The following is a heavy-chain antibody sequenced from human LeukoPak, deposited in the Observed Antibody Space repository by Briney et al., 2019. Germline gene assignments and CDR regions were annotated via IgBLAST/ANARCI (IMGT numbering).Heavy chain of an antibody. D-gene: IGHD2-2*01. CDR2: INADSGGT. V-gene: IGHV1-2*06. J-gene: IGHJ4*02. CDR3: ARSPLDCSSSSCRVFDY. Sequence: ASVKVSCKASGYTFTGYYMHWVRQAPGQGLEWMERINADSGGTNYAQKFQGRVTMTRDTSISTAYMELSTLRSDDTAVYYCARSPLDCSSSSCRVFDYWGQGALVTVSS. CDR1: GYTFTGYY.